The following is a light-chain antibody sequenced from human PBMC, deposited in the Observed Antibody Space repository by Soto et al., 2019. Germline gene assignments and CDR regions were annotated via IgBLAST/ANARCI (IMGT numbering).Light chain of an antibody. CDR2: GAS. J-gene: IGKJ2*02. CDR1: QSVSSN. V-gene: IGKV3D-15*01. Sequence: EIVMTQSPATLSVSPGERAALSCRASQSVSSNLAWYQHKPGQAPRLLIYGASTRATGIPVRFSGSGSGTEFTLTISSLQSEDFAVYYCQQYNNWPPGTFGQGTKLEI. CDR3: QQYNNWPPGT.